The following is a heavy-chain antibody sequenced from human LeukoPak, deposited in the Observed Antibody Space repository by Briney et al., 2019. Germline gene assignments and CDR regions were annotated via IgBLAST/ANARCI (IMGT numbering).Heavy chain of an antibody. CDR1: GYTFSNYW. CDR2: FYPGDSDA. Sequence: AESPQRSCAGSGYTFSNYWITWVRQLPGKGLEWMGTFYPGDSDARYSPSFQSQVFFSVDESRTTAYLEWSSLKASDTATYYCARESETSRMWYARWGQGTVVTVSS. J-gene: IGHJ1*01. D-gene: IGHD2-15*01. V-gene: IGHV5-51*01. CDR3: ARESETSRMWYAR.